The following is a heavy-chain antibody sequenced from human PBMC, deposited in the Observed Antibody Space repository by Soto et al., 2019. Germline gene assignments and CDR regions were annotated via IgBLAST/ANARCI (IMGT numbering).Heavy chain of an antibody. J-gene: IGHJ4*02. CDR1: GFTFNSYA. V-gene: IGHV3-23*01. CDR3: AKLGSSTWSPHYYFDY. Sequence: EVQLLESGGGLVQPGGSLRLSCAASGFTFNSYAMGWVRQAPGKGLDWVSAITGSASDTYYTDSVKGRFTISRDNSKYTLYLQMNSLRAEDTAIYYCAKLGSSTWSPHYYFDYWGQGTLVTVSS. CDR2: ITGSASDT. D-gene: IGHD2-2*01.